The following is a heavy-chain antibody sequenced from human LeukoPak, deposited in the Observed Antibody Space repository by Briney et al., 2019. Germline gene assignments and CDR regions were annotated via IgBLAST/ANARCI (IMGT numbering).Heavy chain of an antibody. CDR1: GYTFTSYG. D-gene: IGHD5-12*01. V-gene: IGHV1-18*01. J-gene: IGHJ4*02. CDR2: ISAYNGNT. Sequence: ASVKVSCKASGYTFTSYGISWVRQAPGQGLEWMGWISAYNGNTNYARKLQGRVTMTTDTSTSTAYMELRSLRSDDTAVYYCARARYSGYDGDLDYWGQGTLVTVSS. CDR3: ARARYSGYDGDLDY.